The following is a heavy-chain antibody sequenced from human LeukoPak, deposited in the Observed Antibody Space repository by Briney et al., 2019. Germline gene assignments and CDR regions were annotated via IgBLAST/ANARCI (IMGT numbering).Heavy chain of an antibody. Sequence: GGSLRLSCAASGFTFSSYAMSWVRQAPGKGLEWVSAISGSGGSTYYADSVKGRFTISRDNSKNTLYLQMNSLRAEDTAVYYCAKEPYSRSWREEYNWFDPWGQGTLVTVSS. CDR1: GFTFSSYA. CDR3: AKEPYSRSWREEYNWFDP. D-gene: IGHD6-13*01. CDR2: ISGSGGST. V-gene: IGHV3-23*01. J-gene: IGHJ5*02.